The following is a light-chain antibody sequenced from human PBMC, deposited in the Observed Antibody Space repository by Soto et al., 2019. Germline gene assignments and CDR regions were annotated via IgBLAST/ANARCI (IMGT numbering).Light chain of an antibody. J-gene: IGKJ4*01. Sequence: EIVLTQSPGTLSLSPGERATLSCRASQSVSSSYLAWYQQKPGQAPRLLIYGASSRATGIPDRFSGSGSGTDFTLTISRLEPEHFAVYYCQQYGSSSLTFGGGTKVESK. CDR2: GAS. V-gene: IGKV3-20*01. CDR3: QQYGSSSLT. CDR1: QSVSSSY.